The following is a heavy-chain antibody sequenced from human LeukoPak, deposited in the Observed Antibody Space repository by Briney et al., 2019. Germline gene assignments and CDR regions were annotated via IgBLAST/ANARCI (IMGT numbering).Heavy chain of an antibody. D-gene: IGHD6-13*01. J-gene: IGHJ4*02. V-gene: IGHV4-61*02. CDR1: GDSISSGIHY. Sequence: SETLSLTCTVSGDSISSGIHYWNWIRQPAGKGLEWIGRIYTSGSTNYNPSLKSRVTISLDTSKNQFSLNVSSVTAADTAVYYCARGVIAAGGNDFDYWGQGTLVTVSS. CDR3: ARGVIAAGGNDFDY. CDR2: IYTSGST.